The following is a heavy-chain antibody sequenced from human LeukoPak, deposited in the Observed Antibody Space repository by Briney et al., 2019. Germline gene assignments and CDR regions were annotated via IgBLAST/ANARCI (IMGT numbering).Heavy chain of an antibody. CDR2: VYSTGST. CDR3: ARDGLEWRAFDT. D-gene: IGHD3-3*01. J-gene: IGHJ3*02. CDR1: GGSISSYY. V-gene: IGHV4-4*07. Sequence: PSETLSLTCTVSGGSISSYYWSWIRQPAGKGLEWIGRVYSTGSTNYNPSLKSRVTISADTSKNQFSLNLSSVTAADTALYYCARDGLEWRAFDTWGQGTTVTVSS.